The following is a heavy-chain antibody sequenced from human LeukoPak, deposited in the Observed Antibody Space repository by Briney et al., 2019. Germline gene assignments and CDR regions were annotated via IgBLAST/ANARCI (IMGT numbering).Heavy chain of an antibody. V-gene: IGHV4-34*01. D-gene: IGHD3-10*01. CDR3: ARGLWFGELSDYYGMDV. Sequence: SETRSLTCTVYGGSFSGYYCSWIRKPPGKGLQWMGEINHRGSTNYNPSLKSRVTISVDTSKNQFSLKLSSVTDADTAVYYCARGLWFGELSDYYGMDVWGQGTTVTVSS. J-gene: IGHJ6*02. CDR1: GGSFSGYY. CDR2: INHRGST.